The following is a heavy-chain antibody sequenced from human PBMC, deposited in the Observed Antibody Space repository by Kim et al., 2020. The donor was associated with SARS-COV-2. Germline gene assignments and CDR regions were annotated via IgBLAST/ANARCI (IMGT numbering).Heavy chain of an antibody. CDR3: ASSSVDYDYIWGSYRLNWFDP. Sequence: ASVKVSCKASGYTFTSYAIHWVRQAPGQRLEWMGWINAGNGNTKYSQKFQGRVTITRDTSASTAYMELSSLRSEDTAVYYCASSSVDYDYIWGSYRLNWFDPWGQGTLVTVSS. V-gene: IGHV1-3*01. CDR2: INAGNGNT. D-gene: IGHD3-16*02. CDR1: GYTFTSYA. J-gene: IGHJ5*02.